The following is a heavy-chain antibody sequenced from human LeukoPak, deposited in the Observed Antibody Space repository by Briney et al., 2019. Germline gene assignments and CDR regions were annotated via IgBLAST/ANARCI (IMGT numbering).Heavy chain of an antibody. CDR2: IYPGDSDT. Sequence: GESLKISCKGSGYSVTSYWIGWVRQMPGKGLEWMGIIYPGDSDTRYSPSSQGQVTISADKSISTAYLQWSSLKASDTAMYYCARGGYYLSPQYYFDYWGQGTLVTVSS. V-gene: IGHV5-51*01. CDR1: GYSVTSYW. J-gene: IGHJ4*02. CDR3: ARGGYYLSPQYYFDY. D-gene: IGHD3-10*01.